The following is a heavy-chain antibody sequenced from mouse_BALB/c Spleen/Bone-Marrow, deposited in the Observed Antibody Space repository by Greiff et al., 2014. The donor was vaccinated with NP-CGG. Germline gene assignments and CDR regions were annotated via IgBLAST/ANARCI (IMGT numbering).Heavy chain of an antibody. Sequence: EVQRVESGGGLVKPGGSLKLSCAASGFTFSDYYMYWVRQTPEKRLEWVATISDGGSYTYYPDSVKGRFTISRDNAKNNLYLQMSSLKSEDTAMYYCARGNYGNYGAMDYWGQGTPVTVSS. J-gene: IGHJ4*01. CDR1: GFTFSDYY. D-gene: IGHD2-1*01. CDR3: ARGNYGNYGAMDY. CDR2: ISDGGSYT. V-gene: IGHV5-4*02.